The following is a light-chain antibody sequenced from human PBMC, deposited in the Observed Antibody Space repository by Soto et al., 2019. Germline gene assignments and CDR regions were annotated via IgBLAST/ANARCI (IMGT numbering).Light chain of an antibody. CDR3: CSYAGSSTYI. J-gene: IGLJ1*01. CDR2: EGT. V-gene: IGLV2-23*01. CDR1: RSDVGSYNL. Sequence: QSVLAQSASVSGSPGQSITISCNGTRSDVGSYNLVSWYQQNPGKAPKLMIYEGTKRPSGVSNRFSGSKSGNTASLTISGLQAEDEADYHCCSYAGSSTYIFGTGTKVTVL.